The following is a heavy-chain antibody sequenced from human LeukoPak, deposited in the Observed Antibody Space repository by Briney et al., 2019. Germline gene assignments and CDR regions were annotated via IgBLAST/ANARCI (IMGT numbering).Heavy chain of an antibody. V-gene: IGHV1-18*01. D-gene: IGHD6-13*01. CDR1: GYTYTSYG. CDR2: ISVYSGET. J-gene: IGHJ5*02. CDR3: ARDRGIAAADSFDP. Sequence: ASVKVSCKASGYTYTSYGISWVRQAPGQGLEWMGWISVYSGETNYAQKFQGRVTMTSDTSTSTAYMDLRSLRSDDTAVYYCARDRGIAAADSFDPWGQGTLVTVSS.